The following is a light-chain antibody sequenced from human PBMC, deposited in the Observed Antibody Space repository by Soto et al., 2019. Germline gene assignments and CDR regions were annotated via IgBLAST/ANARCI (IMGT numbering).Light chain of an antibody. CDR1: QSLSSTY. CDR3: QQYGSSPLT. CDR2: GAS. V-gene: IGKV3-20*01. Sequence: IVLTQSPGTLSLSPGERATLSCRASQSLSSTYLAWYQQKPGQAPRLLIYGASNRATGIPDRFSGSGSGTDFNLTINRLETEVFAVYYCQQYGSSPLTFGQGTKVEIK. J-gene: IGKJ1*01.